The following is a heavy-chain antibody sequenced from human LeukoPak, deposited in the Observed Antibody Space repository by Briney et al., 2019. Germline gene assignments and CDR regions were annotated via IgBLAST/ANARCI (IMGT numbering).Heavy chain of an antibody. CDR1: GGSISSSNW. J-gene: IGHJ4*02. D-gene: IGHD6-13*01. V-gene: IGHV4-4*02. CDR3: ARHSWQQLVLDY. CDR2: IYHSGST. Sequence: SETLSLTCAVSGGSISSSNWWSWVRQPPGKGLEWIGEIYHSGSTNYNPSLKSRVTISVDTSKNQFSLKLSSVTAADTAVYYCARHSWQQLVLDYWGQGTLVTVSS.